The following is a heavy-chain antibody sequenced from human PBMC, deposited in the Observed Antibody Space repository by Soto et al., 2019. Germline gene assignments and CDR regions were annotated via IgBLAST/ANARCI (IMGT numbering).Heavy chain of an antibody. CDR2: FNPDSGET. J-gene: IGHJ5*02. D-gene: IGHD3-10*01. Sequence: ASVKVSCKVSGYTLTELSMHWVRQAPGKGLEWMGGFNPDSGETNYAQKFQGWVTMTEDTSTSTAYMELSRLRSDDTAVYYCARGFGDRNWFDPWGQGTLVTVSS. CDR1: GYTLTELS. V-gene: IGHV1-24*01. CDR3: ARGFGDRNWFDP.